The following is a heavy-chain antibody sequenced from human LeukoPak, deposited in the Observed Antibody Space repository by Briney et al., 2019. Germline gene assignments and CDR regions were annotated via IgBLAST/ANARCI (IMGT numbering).Heavy chain of an antibody. J-gene: IGHJ5*02. CDR1: GYSFTSYS. D-gene: IGHD5-18*01. V-gene: IGHV7-4-1*02. Sequence: ASVKVSCKASGYSFTSYSMNWVRQAPGQGLEWMGWINTKTEKPTYAQGFTGRFVFSLDTSVSTAYLQISSLKAEDTAVYYCATAAMVSTYSWFDPWGQGTLVTVSS. CDR2: INTKTEKP. CDR3: ATAAMVSTYSWFDP.